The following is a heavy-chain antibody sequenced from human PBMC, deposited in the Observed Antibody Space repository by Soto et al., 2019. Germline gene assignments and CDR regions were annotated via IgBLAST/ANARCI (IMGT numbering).Heavy chain of an antibody. D-gene: IGHD3-22*01. Sequence: QVQLVQSGAEVKKPGSSVKVSCKASGGTFSSYAISWVRQAPGQGLEWMGGIIPIFGTANYAQKFQGRVTITADESTSTAYMELSSLRSEDTAVYYCARSQIYYDSSGYYTPYYFDYWGQGTLVTVSS. CDR3: ARSQIYYDSSGYYTPYYFDY. J-gene: IGHJ4*02. CDR2: IIPIFGTA. CDR1: GGTFSSYA. V-gene: IGHV1-69*01.